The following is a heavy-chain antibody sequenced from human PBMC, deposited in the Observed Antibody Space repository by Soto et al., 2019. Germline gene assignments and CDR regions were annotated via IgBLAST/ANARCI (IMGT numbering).Heavy chain of an antibody. CDR1: EFTFSSYA. D-gene: IGHD6-19*01. CDR3: AKRPTIEYSSGWYVLVSWLDP. J-gene: IGHJ5*02. Sequence: PGGSLRLSCADPEFTFSSYAMSWVRQAPGKGLECLSAISGSGGSTCYADSVRGRFTISRDNSKNTLYLQINGLRAEDTAVYYCAKRPTIEYSSGWYVLVSWLDPWGQGTLVTVSS. V-gene: IGHV3-23*01. CDR2: ISGSGGST.